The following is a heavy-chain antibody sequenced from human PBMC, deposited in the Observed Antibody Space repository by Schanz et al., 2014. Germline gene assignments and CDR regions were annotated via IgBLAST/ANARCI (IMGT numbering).Heavy chain of an antibody. D-gene: IGHD6-19*01. CDR2: ISGSGGST. Sequence: EVQLVESGGGLVQPGGSLRLSCAASGFTFSTYAMAWVRQAPGKGLEWVSAISGSGGSTYYADSVKGRFTISRDNSKNTLYLQMNSLRAEDTAVYYCAASSGWHPSTDYWGQGTLVTVSS. J-gene: IGHJ4*02. CDR3: AASSGWHPSTDY. V-gene: IGHV3-23*04. CDR1: GFTFSTYA.